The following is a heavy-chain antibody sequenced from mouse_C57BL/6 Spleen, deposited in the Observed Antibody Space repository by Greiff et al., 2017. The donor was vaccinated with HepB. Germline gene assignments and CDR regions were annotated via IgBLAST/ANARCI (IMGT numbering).Heavy chain of an antibody. Sequence: QVQLKQPGAELVRPGSSVKLSCKASGYTFTSYWMHWVKQRPIQGLEWIGNIDPSDSETHYNQKFKDKATLTVDKSSSTAYMQLSSLTSEDSAVYSCARWSPNWYFDVWGTGTTVTVSS. J-gene: IGHJ1*03. CDR2: IDPSDSET. CDR3: ARWSPNWYFDV. V-gene: IGHV1-52*01. CDR1: GYTFTSYW.